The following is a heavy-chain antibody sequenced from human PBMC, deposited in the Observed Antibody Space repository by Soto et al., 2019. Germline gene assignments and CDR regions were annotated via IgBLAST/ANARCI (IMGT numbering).Heavy chain of an antibody. V-gene: IGHV1-18*04. CDR1: GYTFTSYG. CDR2: ISAYNGNT. CDR3: ARAELLWFGELSSFDP. J-gene: IGHJ5*02. D-gene: IGHD3-10*01. Sequence: VASVKVSCKASGYTFTSYGISWVRQAPGQGLEWMGWISAYNGNTNYAQKLQGRVTMTTDTSTSTAYMELRSLRSDDTAVYYCARAELLWFGELSSFDPWGQGTLVTVSS.